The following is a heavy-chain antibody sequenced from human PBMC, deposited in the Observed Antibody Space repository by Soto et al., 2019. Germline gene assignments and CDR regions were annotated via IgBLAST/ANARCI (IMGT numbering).Heavy chain of an antibody. CDR2: IYHSGSI. D-gene: IGHD3-10*01. V-gene: IGHV4-4*02. J-gene: IGHJ3*02. Sequence: SETLSRTYIRSNPTIRNRKWRTWLRQTPGKGLEWIGEIYHSGSINHNPSLKSRVTMSVDKSNNQFSLKMTSVTAADTAVYYCASKFGELLADAFDIWGQGTVVT. CDR3: ASKFGELLADAFDI. CDR1: NPTIRNRKW.